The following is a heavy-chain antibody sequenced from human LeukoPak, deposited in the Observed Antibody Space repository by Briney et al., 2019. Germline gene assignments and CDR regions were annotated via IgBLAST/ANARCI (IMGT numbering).Heavy chain of an antibody. CDR2: INHRGST. V-gene: IGHV4-34*01. CDR3: ARGRLRAAANKFLDY. J-gene: IGHJ4*02. D-gene: IGHD2-2*01. Sequence: SETLSLTCAVYGGSISGYFWNWIRQPPGKGLEWIGEINHRGSTNHNPSLKSRVTISVDTSKNQFSLKLNPVTAADTAVYYCARGRLRAAANKFLDYWGQGTLVTVSS. CDR1: GGSISGYF.